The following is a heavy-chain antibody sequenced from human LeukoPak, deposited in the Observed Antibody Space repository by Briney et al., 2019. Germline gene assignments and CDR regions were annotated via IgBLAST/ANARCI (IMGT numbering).Heavy chain of an antibody. Sequence: TSETLSLTCAVSGASVSSSNWWIWVRQPPKKGLEWIGEIHHSGSTNYNPSLKSRVTMSVDTSKNQISLRLSSVTAADTAVYYCARDLYGSDSYWGQGNLVTVSS. CDR2: IHHSGST. CDR1: GASVSSSNW. D-gene: IGHD6-19*01. V-gene: IGHV4-4*02. CDR3: ARDLYGSDSY. J-gene: IGHJ4*02.